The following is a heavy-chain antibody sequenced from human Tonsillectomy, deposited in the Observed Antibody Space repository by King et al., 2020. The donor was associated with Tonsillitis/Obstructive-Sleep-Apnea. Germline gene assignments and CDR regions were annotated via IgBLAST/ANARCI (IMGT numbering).Heavy chain of an antibody. V-gene: IGHV4-59*08. J-gene: IGHJ4*02. Sequence: LQLQESGPGLVKPSETLSLTCTVSGGSISSHYWTWIRQPPGKGLEWIGYIYYSGSTNYNPSLKSRVTISVDTSKNQFSLNLSSVTAADTAVYYCAGMNNIDYWGQGTLVTVSS. D-gene: IGHD1/OR15-1a*01. CDR3: AGMNNIDY. CDR1: GGSISSHY. CDR2: IYYSGST.